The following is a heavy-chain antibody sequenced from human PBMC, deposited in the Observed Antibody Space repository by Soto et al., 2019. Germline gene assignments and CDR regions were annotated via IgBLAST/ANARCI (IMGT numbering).Heavy chain of an antibody. CDR2: IYYSGST. CDR1: GGSISSYY. CDR3: ARTDYYYDVSGYAPDAFDI. V-gene: IGHV4-59*01. D-gene: IGHD3-22*01. J-gene: IGHJ3*02. Sequence: SETLSLTCTVSGGSISSYYWSWIRQPPGKGLEWIGYIYYSGSTNYNPSLKSRVTISVDTSENQFSLRLSSVTAADTAVYYCARTDYYYDVSGYAPDAFDIWGQGTMVTVSS.